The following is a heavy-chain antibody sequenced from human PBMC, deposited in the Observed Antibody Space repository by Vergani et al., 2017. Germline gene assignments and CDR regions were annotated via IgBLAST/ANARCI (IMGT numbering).Heavy chain of an antibody. V-gene: IGHV3-23*01. Sequence: EVQLLESGGGLVQPGGSLRLSCGVSGFTFSNYDMTWVRQAPGKGLEWVSAISSSGTSTFYTDSVKGRFTISRDNSKNTLYLQMNSLRVEDTAVYYCAHRSNILNWGPGALVTVSS. J-gene: IGHJ4*02. CDR2: ISSSGTST. CDR3: AHRSNILN. D-gene: IGHD1-14*01. CDR1: GFTFSNYD.